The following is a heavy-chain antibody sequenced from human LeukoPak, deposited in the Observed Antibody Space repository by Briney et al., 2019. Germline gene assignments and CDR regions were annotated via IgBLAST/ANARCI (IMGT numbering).Heavy chain of an antibody. CDR3: ARATIAAAGVFDY. CDR1: GGSISTHY. V-gene: IGHV4-59*11. D-gene: IGHD6-13*01. J-gene: IGHJ4*02. Sequence: SETLSLTCTVSGGSISTHYWSWIRQPPGKGLEWIGYSHYSGSTNYNPSLKSRVTTSVDTSKNQFSLKLSSVTAADTAVYYCARATIAAAGVFDYWGQGTLVTVSS. CDR2: SHYSGST.